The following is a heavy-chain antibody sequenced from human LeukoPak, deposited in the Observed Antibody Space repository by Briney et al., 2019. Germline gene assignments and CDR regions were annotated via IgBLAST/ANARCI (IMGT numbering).Heavy chain of an antibody. Sequence: ASVKVSCKASGYTFTSYYMHWVRQAPGQGLEWMGIINPSGGSTSYAQKFQGRVTMTRDTSTSTVYMELSSLRSEDTAVYDCARDHEWELMEDYWGQGTLVTVSS. CDR3: ARDHEWELMEDY. CDR2: INPSGGST. D-gene: IGHD1-26*01. CDR1: GYTFTSYY. J-gene: IGHJ4*02. V-gene: IGHV1-46*01.